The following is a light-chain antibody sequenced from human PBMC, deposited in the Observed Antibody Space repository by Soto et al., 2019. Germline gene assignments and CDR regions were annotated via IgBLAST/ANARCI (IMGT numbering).Light chain of an antibody. J-gene: IGKJ4*01. CDR2: WAS. CDR1: QSVLYSSKNKNY. Sequence: DIVMTQSPDSLAVSLGERATINCKSSQSVLYSSKNKNYLAWYQQKPGQPPKLLIYWASTRESGVPDRFSGSGSGTDFTLPISSLQAEDGAVYYCQQYYSTPLTFGGGTKVEIK. CDR3: QQYYSTPLT. V-gene: IGKV4-1*01.